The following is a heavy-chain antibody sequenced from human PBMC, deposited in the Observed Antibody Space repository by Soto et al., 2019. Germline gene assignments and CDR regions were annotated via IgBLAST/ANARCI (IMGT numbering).Heavy chain of an antibody. V-gene: IGHV1-69*12. CDR1: GGTFSSYA. Sequence: QVQLVQSGAEVKKPGSSVKVSCKASGGTFSSYAISWVRQAPGQGLEWMGGIIPIFGTANYAQKFQGRVTITADESTSTAYMELSSLRSEDTAVYYCARADYGGTPSPFDYWGQGTLVTVSS. J-gene: IGHJ4*02. CDR3: ARADYGGTPSPFDY. CDR2: IIPIFGTA. D-gene: IGHD4-17*01.